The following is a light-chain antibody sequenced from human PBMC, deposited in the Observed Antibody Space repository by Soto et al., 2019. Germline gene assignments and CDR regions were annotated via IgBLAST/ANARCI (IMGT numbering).Light chain of an antibody. V-gene: IGKV3-15*01. CDR1: QSISTY. J-gene: IGKJ4*01. Sequence: EIVMTQSPVTLSVSPGERATLSCRASQSISTYLAWYQQKPGQAPRLLIYRASTRATGVPARFSGSGSGTEFTLSISSLQSEYFAVYYCQQYYDWPPLTCGGGTKVEIK. CDR3: QQYYDWPPLT. CDR2: RAS.